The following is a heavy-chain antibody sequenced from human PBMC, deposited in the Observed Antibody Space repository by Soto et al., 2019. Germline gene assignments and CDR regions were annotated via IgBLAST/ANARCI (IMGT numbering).Heavy chain of an antibody. Sequence: QVQLVQSGAEVKKPGSSVKVSCKASGGTFSSYAISWVRQAPGQGLEWMGGIIPIFGTANYAQKFQGRVTITAEESTSTGYMELGSLRSEDTAVYYCASGYCSGGSCYSAYYYGMDVWGQGTTVTVSS. D-gene: IGHD2-15*01. CDR1: GGTFSSYA. V-gene: IGHV1-69*12. CDR3: ASGYCSGGSCYSAYYYGMDV. CDR2: IIPIFGTA. J-gene: IGHJ6*02.